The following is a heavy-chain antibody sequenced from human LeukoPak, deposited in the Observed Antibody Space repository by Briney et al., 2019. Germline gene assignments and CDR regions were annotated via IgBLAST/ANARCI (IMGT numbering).Heavy chain of an antibody. Sequence: PSETLSLTCTVSGGSISRYYWSWIRQPPGKGLEWIGYIYYSENTNYNPSLKSRVTISVDTSKNQFSLKLSSVTAADTAVYYCARIGSGYSFDYWGPGTLVTVSS. CDR2: IYYSENT. D-gene: IGHD3-22*01. J-gene: IGHJ4*02. CDR1: GGSISRYY. CDR3: ARIGSGYSFDY. V-gene: IGHV4-59*01.